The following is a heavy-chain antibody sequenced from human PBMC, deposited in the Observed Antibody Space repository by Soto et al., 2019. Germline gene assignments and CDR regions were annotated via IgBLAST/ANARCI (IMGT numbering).Heavy chain of an antibody. CDR3: ASDGCSSRWTLISHYYSGIDV. CDR1: GFTFSRYD. D-gene: IGHD6-19*01. J-gene: IGHJ6*02. CDR2: IGPAGDT. Sequence: GGTLRLSCAVSGFTFSRYDMHWVRQATGKGLEWVSAIGPAGDTYYPGSVKGRFTISRENAKNSLYLHMNSLRAGDPAVYCCASDGCSSRWTLISHYYSGIDVWCQGTSATVYS. V-gene: IGHV3-13*01.